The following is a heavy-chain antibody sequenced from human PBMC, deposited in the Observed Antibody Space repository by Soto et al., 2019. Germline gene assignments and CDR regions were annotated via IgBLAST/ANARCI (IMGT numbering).Heavy chain of an antibody. CDR1: GGSISSYY. CDR3: ARYSSGWAYFDY. D-gene: IGHD6-19*01. V-gene: IGHV4-59*01. Sequence: QVQLQESGPGLVKPSETLSLTCTVSGGSISSYYWSWIRQPPGKGLEWIGYIYYSGSTNYNPSLKSRVTISVYTSKNQFSLKLSSVTAADTAVYYCARYSSGWAYFDYWGQGTLVTVSS. CDR2: IYYSGST. J-gene: IGHJ4*02.